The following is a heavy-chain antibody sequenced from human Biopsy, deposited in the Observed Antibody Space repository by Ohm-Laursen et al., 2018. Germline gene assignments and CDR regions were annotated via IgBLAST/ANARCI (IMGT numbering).Heavy chain of an antibody. V-gene: IGHV4-39*01. D-gene: IGHD3-3*01. J-gene: IGHJ4*02. CDR2: VYYSGST. CDR1: GGSISSRNHY. Sequence: SETLSLTCSVSGGSISSRNHYWGWLRQPPGKGLEWIGHVYYSGSTLYNSSLECRVTVSVDTSKNQFHLRLTSMSASDTAVYYCARHSLDDFWSGAHYYFDYWGLGTLVTVSS. CDR3: ARHSLDDFWSGAHYYFDY.